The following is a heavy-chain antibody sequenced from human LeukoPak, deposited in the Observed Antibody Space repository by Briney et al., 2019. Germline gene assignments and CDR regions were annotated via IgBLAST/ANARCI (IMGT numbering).Heavy chain of an antibody. V-gene: IGHV4-31*03. CDR2: IYYSGSA. CDR1: GGSISSGGFY. D-gene: IGHD5-12*01. J-gene: IGHJ4*02. Sequence: PSETLSLTCTVFGGSISSGGFYWSWIRQHPGKGLEWIGYIYYSGSAFYNPSLKSRLAISIDTSKSQFSLMLSSVTAADTAVYYCAKTAGLATQEQYFDHWGQGTLVTVSS. CDR3: AKTAGLATQEQYFDH.